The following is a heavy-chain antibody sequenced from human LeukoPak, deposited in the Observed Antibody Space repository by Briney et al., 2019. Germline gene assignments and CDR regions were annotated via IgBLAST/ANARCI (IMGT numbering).Heavy chain of an antibody. V-gene: IGHV5-51*01. CDR1: GYSFSRYW. Sequence: GESLKISCKGSGYSFSRYWIGWVRQMPGKGLEWMGIVHPADSDTRYSPSFQGQVTISVDKSINTAYMQWSSLKASDTAMYYCARLSGSGWYPPDYWGQGSLVTVSS. CDR2: VHPADSDT. CDR3: ARLSGSGWYPPDY. J-gene: IGHJ4*02. D-gene: IGHD6-19*01.